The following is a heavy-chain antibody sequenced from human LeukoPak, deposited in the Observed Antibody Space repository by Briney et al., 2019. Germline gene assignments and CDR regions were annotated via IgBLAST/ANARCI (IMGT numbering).Heavy chain of an antibody. J-gene: IGHJ4*02. CDR1: GGSFSGYY. Sequence: SETLSLTCAVYGGSFSGYYWSWTRQPPGKGLEWIGEINHSGSTNYNPSLKSRVTISVDTSKNQFSLKLSSVTAADTAVYYCAKSRSDYWGQGTLVTVSS. CDR2: INHSGST. V-gene: IGHV4-34*01. CDR3: AKSRSDY.